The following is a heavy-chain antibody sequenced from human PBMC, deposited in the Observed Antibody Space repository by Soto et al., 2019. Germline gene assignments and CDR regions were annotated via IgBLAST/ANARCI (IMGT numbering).Heavy chain of an antibody. D-gene: IGHD6-6*01. CDR2: ISTDGSNE. V-gene: IGHV3-30*04. CDR1: GFTFSDFA. Sequence: QVQLVQSGGGVVQPGRSLRLSCAGSGFTFSDFAMHWVRQAPGKGLDWVALISTDGSNEYYADSVKGRFTISRDNSKNTLYLQMNSLRAEDTAVYYCARAVPGMEVWGQGTRVTVSS. J-gene: IGHJ6*02. CDR3: ARAVPGMEV.